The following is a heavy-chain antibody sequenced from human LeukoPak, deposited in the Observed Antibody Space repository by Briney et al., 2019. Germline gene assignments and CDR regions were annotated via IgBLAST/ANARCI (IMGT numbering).Heavy chain of an antibody. V-gene: IGHV1-69*13. Sequence: SVKVSCKASGGTFSSYAISWVRQAPGQGLEWMGGIIPIFGTANYAQKFQGRVTITADESTSTAYMELSSLRSEDTAVYYCARSSSGSNPLGDYSDYWGQGTLVTVSS. CDR3: ARSSSGSNPLGDYSDY. CDR1: GGTFSSYA. J-gene: IGHJ4*02. D-gene: IGHD1-26*01. CDR2: IIPIFGTA.